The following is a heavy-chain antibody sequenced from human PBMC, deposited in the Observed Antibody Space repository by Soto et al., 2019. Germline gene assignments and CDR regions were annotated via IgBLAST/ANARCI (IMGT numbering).Heavy chain of an antibody. CDR2: IYYSGSS. CDR3: ARGGALWHGYFDP. V-gene: IGHV4-30-4*08. Sequence: SETLSLTCSVSGGSISGDYYWSWIRQSPEKGLEWIGYIYYSGSSYSNPALQSRLSMSLDTSKNQFSLKLRSVTAADTAVYYCARGGALWHGYFDPWGQGALVTVS. J-gene: IGHJ4*02. CDR1: GGSISGDYY. D-gene: IGHD2-21*01.